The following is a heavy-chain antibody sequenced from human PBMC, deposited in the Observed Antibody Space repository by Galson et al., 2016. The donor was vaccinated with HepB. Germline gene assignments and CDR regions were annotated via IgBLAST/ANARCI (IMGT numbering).Heavy chain of an antibody. V-gene: IGHV4-34*01. D-gene: IGHD3-3*01. CDR2: INHDGST. Sequence: LSLTCAVYGGSFSGHHWTWIRQSPGKGLEWIGEINHDGSTNYNPSLKSRVTISVDTSKNQFSLSLTSVTAADTAVYYCAVGYYDFWSGVNYGMDVWGQGTTVTVSS. CDR1: GGSFSGHH. CDR3: AVGYYDFWSGVNYGMDV. J-gene: IGHJ6*02.